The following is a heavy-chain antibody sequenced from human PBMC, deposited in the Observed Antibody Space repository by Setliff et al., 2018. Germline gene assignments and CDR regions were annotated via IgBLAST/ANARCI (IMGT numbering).Heavy chain of an antibody. CDR3: AGGRRYDYGWDFDY. Sequence: PSETLSLTCTVSGGSISSGDYYWSWIRQPPGKGLEWIGYIYSSGNTYYNPSLKSRVSISVDTSKNQFPLKLSPVTAADTAVYYSAGGRRYDYGWDFDYWGQGTLVTVSS. D-gene: IGHD4-17*01. CDR1: GGSISSGDYY. J-gene: IGHJ4*02. V-gene: IGHV4-30-4*08. CDR2: IYSSGNT.